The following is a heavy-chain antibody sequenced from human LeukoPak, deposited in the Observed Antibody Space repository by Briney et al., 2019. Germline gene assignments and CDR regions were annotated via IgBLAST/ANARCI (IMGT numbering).Heavy chain of an antibody. D-gene: IGHD2-21*02. CDR2: IKGGGGDP. CDR3: AQGGHDFNPFYC. J-gene: IGHJ4*02. V-gene: IGHV3-23*01. Sequence: GGSLRLSCAASGFTFTTYAMRWVRQAPGEGLEWVSSIKGGGGDPFYADSVRGRFTISRDKSKNTLYLQLNSLRVEDTAVYFCAQGGHDFNPFYCWRRGTVVTVSS. CDR1: GFTFTTYA.